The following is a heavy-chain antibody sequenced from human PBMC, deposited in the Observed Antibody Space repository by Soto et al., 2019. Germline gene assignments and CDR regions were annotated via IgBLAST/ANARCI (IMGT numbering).Heavy chain of an antibody. J-gene: IGHJ3*02. D-gene: IGHD2-21*02. CDR3: ARGGVTDDAFDI. CDR1: GGTFSSYT. V-gene: IGHV1-69*02. Sequence: SVKVSCKASGGTFSSYTISWVRQAPGQGLEWMGRIIPILGIANYAQKFQGRVTITADKSTSTAYMEPSSLRSEDTAVYYCARGGVTDDAFDIWGQGTMVTVSS. CDR2: IIPILGIA.